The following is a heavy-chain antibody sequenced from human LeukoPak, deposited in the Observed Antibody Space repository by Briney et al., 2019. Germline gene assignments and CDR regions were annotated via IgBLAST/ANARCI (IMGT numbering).Heavy chain of an antibody. Sequence: GGSLRLSCAASGFTFSSYAMSWVRQAPEKGLEWVSTTSGGSQYYADSVKGRFIISRDNSKSTLYLQMNSLRAEDTAVYYCAKGDCSSTTCSGFYGMDVWGRGTTVTVSS. CDR3: AKGDCSSTTCSGFYGMDV. J-gene: IGHJ6*04. CDR1: GFTFSSYA. CDR2: TSGGSQ. D-gene: IGHD2-2*01. V-gene: IGHV3-23*01.